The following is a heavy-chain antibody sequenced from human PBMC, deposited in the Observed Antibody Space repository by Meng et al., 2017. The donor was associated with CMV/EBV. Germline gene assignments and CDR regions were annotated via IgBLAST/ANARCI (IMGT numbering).Heavy chain of an antibody. J-gene: IGHJ2*01. CDR3: AKDPGGEWELYLYWYFDL. Sequence: GESLKISCAASGFTFSSYAMSWVRQAPGKGLEWVSAISGSGGSTYYADSVKGRFTISRDNSKNTLYLQMNSLRAEDTAVYYCAKDPGGEWELYLYWYFDLWGRGTLVTVSS. D-gene: IGHD1-26*01. CDR2: ISGSGGST. V-gene: IGHV3-23*01. CDR1: GFTFSSYA.